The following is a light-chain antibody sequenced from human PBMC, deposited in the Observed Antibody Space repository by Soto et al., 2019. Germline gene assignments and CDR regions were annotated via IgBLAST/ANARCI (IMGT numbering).Light chain of an antibody. CDR1: QSLLYSSNKKNY. CDR3: QQYYSTPLT. V-gene: IGKV4-1*01. J-gene: IGKJ4*01. Sequence: DIVMTQSPDSLAVSLGERATINCKSGQSLLYSSNKKNYLAWYQKKSGQPPKLLIYWASTRESGVPDRFSGSGSGTDFTLTISSLQAEDVAVYYCQQYYSTPLTFGGGTKVEIK. CDR2: WAS.